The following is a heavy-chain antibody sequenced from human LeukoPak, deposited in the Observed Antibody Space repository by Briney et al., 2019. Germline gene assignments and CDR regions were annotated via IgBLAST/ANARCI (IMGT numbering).Heavy chain of an antibody. J-gene: IGHJ4*02. Sequence: GGSLRLSCAASGFTFSSYWMNWVRQAPGKGLEWISYITGSRGPIYYADSVKGRFTISRDNANNSLFLHMNSLRAEDTAVYYCARDLSVVTPEGFDSWGQGTLVTVSS. CDR3: ARDLSVVTPEGFDS. V-gene: IGHV3-48*01. CDR1: GFTFSSYW. CDR2: ITGSRGPI. D-gene: IGHD4-23*01.